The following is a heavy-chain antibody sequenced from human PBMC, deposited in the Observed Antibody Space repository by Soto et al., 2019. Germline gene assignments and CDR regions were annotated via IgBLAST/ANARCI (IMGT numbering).Heavy chain of an antibody. V-gene: IGHV3-23*01. J-gene: IGHJ4*02. CDR1: GFTFSSYA. CDR2: ISGSGDST. Sequence: EVQLLESGGGLVQPGGSLRLSCAASGFTFSSYAMRWVRQAPVKGLEWVSAISGSGDSTYYADSVKGRFTISRANSRNTLYLQMNSLRAEDAAVYYCAGRGSGSYYDYWGQGTLVTVSS. D-gene: IGHD1-26*01. CDR3: AGRGSGSYYDY.